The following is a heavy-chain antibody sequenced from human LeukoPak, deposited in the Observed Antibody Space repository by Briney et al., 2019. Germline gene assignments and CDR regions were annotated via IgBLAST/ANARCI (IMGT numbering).Heavy chain of an antibody. CDR2: ISYDGSNK. Sequence: PGGSLRLSCAASGFTFNNYAMHWVRQAPGKGLEWVAVISYDGSNKYYADSVKGRFTISRDNAKNSLYLQMNSLRAEDTAVYYCARERRNGAFDIWGQGTMVTVSS. V-gene: IGHV3-30*04. CDR1: GFTFNNYA. J-gene: IGHJ3*02. D-gene: IGHD1-1*01. CDR3: ARERRNGAFDI.